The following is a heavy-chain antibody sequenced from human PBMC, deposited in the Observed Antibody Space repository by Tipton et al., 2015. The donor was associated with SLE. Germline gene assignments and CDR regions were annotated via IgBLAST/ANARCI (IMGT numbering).Heavy chain of an antibody. D-gene: IGHD1-26*01. CDR3: ARGGSSDAFDI. Sequence: PGLVKPSETLSLTCTVSGGSISSYYWSWIRQPPGKGLEWIGYIYYSGSTNYNPSLKSRVTISVDTSKNQFSLKLSSVTAADTAVYYCARGGSSDAFDIWGQGTMVTVSS. CDR1: GGSISSYY. CDR2: IYYSGST. V-gene: IGHV4-59*01. J-gene: IGHJ3*02.